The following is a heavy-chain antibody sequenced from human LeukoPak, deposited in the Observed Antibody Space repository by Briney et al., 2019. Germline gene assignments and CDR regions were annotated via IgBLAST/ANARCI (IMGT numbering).Heavy chain of an antibody. D-gene: IGHD1-1*01. J-gene: IGHJ6*02. Sequence: QSGGSLRLSCAASGFTFSYYAMRWVRQAPGKGLEWVAVISNDGSKKFYIDSVKGRFTVSSDKSTDTLYLQMNSLRPEDTAVYYCAKDRSPTGSYYGMDVWGQGTTVIVSS. CDR2: ISNDGSKK. V-gene: IGHV3-30*18. CDR1: GFTFSYYA. CDR3: AKDRSPTGSYYGMDV.